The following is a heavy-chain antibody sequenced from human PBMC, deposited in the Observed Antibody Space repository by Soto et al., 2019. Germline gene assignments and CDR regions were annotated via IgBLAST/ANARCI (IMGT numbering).Heavy chain of an antibody. CDR3: VREQISSGWPSFQH. V-gene: IGHV3-33*01. Sequence: GSLRLSCAASGFTFSSYGMHWVRQAPGKGLEWVAVIWYDGSNKYYADSVKGRFTISRDNSKNTLYLQMNSLRAEDTAVYYCVREQISSGWPSFQHWGQGTLDTVSS. J-gene: IGHJ1*01. D-gene: IGHD6-19*01. CDR2: IWYDGSNK. CDR1: GFTFSSYG.